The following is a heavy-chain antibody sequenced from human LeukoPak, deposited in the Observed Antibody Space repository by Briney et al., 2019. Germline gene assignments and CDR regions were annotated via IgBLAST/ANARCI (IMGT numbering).Heavy chain of an antibody. Sequence: SETLSLTCTVSGYSISSGYYWGWIRLPPGKGLEWIGNIFHSGSTYYNPSLKSRVTISVDTSKNQFSLKLSSVTAADTAVYYCARGSGFSRAYNSWGQGTLVTVSS. J-gene: IGHJ4*02. CDR2: IFHSGST. CDR1: GYSISSGYY. V-gene: IGHV4-38-2*02. D-gene: IGHD3-16*01. CDR3: ARGSGFSRAYNS.